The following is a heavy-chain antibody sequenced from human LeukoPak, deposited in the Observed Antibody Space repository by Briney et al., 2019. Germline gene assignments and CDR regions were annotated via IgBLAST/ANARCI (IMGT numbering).Heavy chain of an antibody. CDR3: ARGRPVSGSYFGGLFDY. Sequence: SETLSLTCAVYGGSFSGYYWSWIRQPPGKGLEWIGEINHSGSTNYNPSLKSRVTISVDTSKNQFSLKLSSVTAADTAVYYCARGRPVSGSYFGGLFDYWGQGTLVTVSS. D-gene: IGHD1-26*01. J-gene: IGHJ4*02. CDR1: GGSFSGYY. CDR2: INHSGST. V-gene: IGHV4-34*01.